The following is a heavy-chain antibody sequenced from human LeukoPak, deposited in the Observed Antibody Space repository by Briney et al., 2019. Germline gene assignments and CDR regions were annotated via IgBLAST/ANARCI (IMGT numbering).Heavy chain of an antibody. J-gene: IGHJ4*02. D-gene: IGHD1-26*01. CDR3: ARSLSGSLAPFDY. CDR1: GGTFSSYA. V-gene: IGHV1-69*13. CDR2: IIPIFGTA. Sequence: SVKVSCKASGGTFSSYAISWVRQAPGQGLEWMGGIIPIFGTASYAQKFQGRVTITADESTSTAYMELSSLRSEDTAVYYCARSLSGSLAPFDYWGQGTLVTVSS.